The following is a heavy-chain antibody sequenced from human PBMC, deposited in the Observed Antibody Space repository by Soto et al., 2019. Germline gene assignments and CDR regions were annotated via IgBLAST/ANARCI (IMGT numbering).Heavy chain of an antibody. D-gene: IGHD2-2*01. J-gene: IGHJ5*02. CDR3: ARSWWGTDQLLAYNWLGP. Sequence: QVQLVQSGAEVKKPGASVKVSCKVSGYTFISYYTHWVRQAPGQGLEWMGMINPSGGTTRYAQKFQGRVTMTRDTSTSTVYLELSSLRSEDTAVYYCARSWWGTDQLLAYNWLGPWGQGTLVTVSS. CDR1: GYTFISYY. CDR2: INPSGGTT. V-gene: IGHV1-46*03.